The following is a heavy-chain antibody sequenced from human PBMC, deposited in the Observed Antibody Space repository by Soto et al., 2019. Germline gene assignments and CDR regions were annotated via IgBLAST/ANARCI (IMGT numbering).Heavy chain of an antibody. J-gene: IGHJ4*02. CDR1: GGSFSGYY. Sequence: QVQLQQWGAGLLKPSETLSLTCAVYGGSFSGYYWSWIRQPPGTGLGWIGEINHSGSTNYHPSLKSVVTISVDTTKNQFAQKLTSVTAEDTAVYYCARDKITGLFDYWGQGTLVTVSS. D-gene: IGHD2-8*02. CDR2: INHSGST. CDR3: ARDKITGLFDY. V-gene: IGHV4-34*01.